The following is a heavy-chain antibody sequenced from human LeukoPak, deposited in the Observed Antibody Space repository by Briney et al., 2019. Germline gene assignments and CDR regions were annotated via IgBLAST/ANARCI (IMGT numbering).Heavy chain of an antibody. Sequence: PGGSLRLSCAGSGFTFSSHWMNWVRQAPGKGLEWVASIKDDGSERHFLDSVNGRFAISRDNAKNSLYLQMSSLRAEDTAVYYCARRGITISGVPVYHYSGLDVWGQGTTVTVSS. D-gene: IGHD3-3*01. CDR2: IKDDGSER. CDR1: GFTFSSHW. J-gene: IGHJ6*02. CDR3: ARRGITISGVPVYHYSGLDV. V-gene: IGHV3-7*02.